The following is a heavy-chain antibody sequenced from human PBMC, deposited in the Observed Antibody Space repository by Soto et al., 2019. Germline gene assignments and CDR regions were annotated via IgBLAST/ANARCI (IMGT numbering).Heavy chain of an antibody. Sequence: GGSLRLSCAASGFTFSDYYMSWIRQAPGKGLEWVSYISGSNIYTNFPDSVKGRFTISRDNAKNSLYLQMNSLRAEDTAVYYCARPTGTYRNYYFDYWGQGTLVTAPQ. D-gene: IGHD3-16*01. J-gene: IGHJ4*02. CDR2: ISGSNIYT. CDR1: GFTFSDYY. V-gene: IGHV3-11*06. CDR3: ARPTGTYRNYYFDY.